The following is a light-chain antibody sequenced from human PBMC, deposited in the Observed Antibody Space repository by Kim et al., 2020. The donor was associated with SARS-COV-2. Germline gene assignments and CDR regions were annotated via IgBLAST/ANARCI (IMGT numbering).Light chain of an antibody. CDR1: SSNIGAGYD. CDR2: GNS. V-gene: IGLV1-40*01. Sequence: RVTITCTGSSSNIGAGYDVHWYQQLPGTTPNLLIFGNSNRPSGVPDRFSGSKSATSASLAITGLQAEDEADYYCQSYDSSLSGSVFGGGTQLTVL. CDR3: QSYDSSLSGSV. J-gene: IGLJ2*01.